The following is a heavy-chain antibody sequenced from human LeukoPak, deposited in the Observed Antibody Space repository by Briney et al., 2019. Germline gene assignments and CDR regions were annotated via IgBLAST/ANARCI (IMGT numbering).Heavy chain of an antibody. V-gene: IGHV1-2*07. CDR2: INPNSGGT. CDR1: LYTFTPYF. J-gene: IGHJ4*02. D-gene: IGHD2/OR15-2a*01. CDR3: AQTSAKGGFYPAY. Sequence: APLRVSSTPSLYTFTPYFIQLVRQAPGQGPEWMAWINPNSGGTEYAHNIQGGVTMTLDTSISTAYMEFRSLRPVYPAVSYRAQTSAKGGFYPAYWGQGTLVTVSS.